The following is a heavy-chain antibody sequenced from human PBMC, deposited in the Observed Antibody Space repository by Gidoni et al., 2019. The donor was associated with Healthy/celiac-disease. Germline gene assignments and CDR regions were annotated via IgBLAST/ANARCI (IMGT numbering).Heavy chain of an antibody. CDR3: ARDYRYCTNGVCYTGNAFDI. V-gene: IGHV4-39*02. Sequence: QLQLQESGPGLVKPSETLSLTCTVSGGSISSSSYYWGCIPPPPGKGLEWIGSSFYSGSTYYNPSLKSRFTISVDMSKTQFSLKLSSVTAADTAVYYCARDYRYCTNGVCYTGNAFDIWGQGTMVTVSS. CDR1: GGSISSSSYY. CDR2: SFYSGST. J-gene: IGHJ3*02. D-gene: IGHD2-8*01.